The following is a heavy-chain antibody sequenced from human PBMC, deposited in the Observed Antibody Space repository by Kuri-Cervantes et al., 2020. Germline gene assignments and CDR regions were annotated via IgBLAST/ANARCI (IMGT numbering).Heavy chain of an antibody. Sequence: GESLKISCAASGFTFDDYSMSWVRQVPGKGLEWVSGINWNGGSIGYADSVKGRFTISRDNARNSLSLQMDSLRAEDTAFYYCAKGYQRETRPPYFFDYWGQGTLVTVSS. V-gene: IGHV3-20*04. CDR1: GFTFDDYS. CDR3: AKGYQRETRPPYFFDY. J-gene: IGHJ4*02. D-gene: IGHD6-6*01. CDR2: INWNGGSI.